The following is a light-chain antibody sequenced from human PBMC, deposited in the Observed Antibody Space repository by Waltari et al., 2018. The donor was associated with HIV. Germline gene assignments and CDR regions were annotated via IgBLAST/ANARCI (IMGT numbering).Light chain of an antibody. Sequence: DIQMTQSPSSLSASVGDRVSITCRTSLNIGSYLNWYQQKPGKAPKLLIYTASSLQSGVSSRFSGSGSGSDFTLTISSLQPEDFATYYCQQSFITPLTFGGGTKVEIK. CDR2: TAS. CDR3: QQSFITPLT. V-gene: IGKV1-39*01. J-gene: IGKJ4*01. CDR1: LNIGSY.